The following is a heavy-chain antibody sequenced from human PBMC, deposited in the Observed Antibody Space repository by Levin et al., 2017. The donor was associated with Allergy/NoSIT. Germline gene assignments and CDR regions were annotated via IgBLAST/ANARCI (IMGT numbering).Heavy chain of an antibody. CDR3: ASCSGGSCQDRHYAFDI. Sequence: PGGSLRLSCAASGFTFDDYAMHWVRQAPGKGLEWVSGISWNSGSIGYADSVKGRFTISRDNAKNSLYLQMNSLRAEDTALYYCASCSGGSCQDRHYAFDIWGQGTMVTVSS. V-gene: IGHV3-9*01. CDR2: ISWNSGSI. D-gene: IGHD2-15*01. J-gene: IGHJ3*02. CDR1: GFTFDDYA.